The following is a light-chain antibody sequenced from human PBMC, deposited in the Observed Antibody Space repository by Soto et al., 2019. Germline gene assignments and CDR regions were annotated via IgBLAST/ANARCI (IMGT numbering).Light chain of an antibody. CDR3: QQYGTSPYT. V-gene: IGKV3-20*01. J-gene: IGKJ2*01. CDR2: GAS. Sequence: EIGLTQSPGTLSLSPGEGSTLSCRASQSVSSSYLAWYQQKPGQAPRLLIYGASSRATGIPDRFSGSGSGTDFTLTISRLEPEDFAVYYCQQYGTSPYTFGQGTKLEIK. CDR1: QSVSSSY.